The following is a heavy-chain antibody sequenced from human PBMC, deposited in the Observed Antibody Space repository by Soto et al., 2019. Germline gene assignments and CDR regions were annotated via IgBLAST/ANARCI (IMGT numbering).Heavy chain of an antibody. J-gene: IGHJ3*02. Sequence: PETLSLTCAVYGGSFSGYYWSWIRQPPGKGLEWIGEINHSGSTNYNPSLKSRVTISVDTSKNQFSLKLSSVTAADTAVYYCAREGAPHRYYYDSSGFAFDIWGQGTMVTVSS. V-gene: IGHV4-34*01. CDR2: INHSGST. CDR3: AREGAPHRYYYDSSGFAFDI. D-gene: IGHD3-22*01. CDR1: GGSFSGYY.